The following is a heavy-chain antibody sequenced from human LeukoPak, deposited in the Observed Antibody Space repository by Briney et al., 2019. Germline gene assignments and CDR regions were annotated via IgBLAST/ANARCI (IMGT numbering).Heavy chain of an antibody. CDR1: GYTFTSYD. CDR2: MNPNSGNT. D-gene: IGHD3-10*01. CDR3: ARGGRAVLWFGELRGSFDY. Sequence: ASVKVSCKASGYTFTSYDINWVRQATGQGLGWMGWMNPNSGNTGYAQKFQGRVTMTRNTSISTAYMELSSLRSEDTAVYYCARGGRAVLWFGELRGSFDYWGQGTLVTVSS. V-gene: IGHV1-8*01. J-gene: IGHJ4*02.